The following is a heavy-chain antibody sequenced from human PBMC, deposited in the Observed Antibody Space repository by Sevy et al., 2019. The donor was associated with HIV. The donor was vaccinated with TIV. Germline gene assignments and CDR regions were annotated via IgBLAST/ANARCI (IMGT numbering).Heavy chain of an antibody. V-gene: IGHV1-69*13. CDR1: GGTFSSYA. CDR2: IIPIFGTA. Sequence: GPSVKVSCKASGGTFSSYAINWVRQAPGQGLEWMGGIIPIFGTANYAQKFQGRVTITADESTSTAYMELSSLRSEDTAVYYCASSGGDFWSDHYYYYMDVWGKGTTVTVSS. J-gene: IGHJ6*03. CDR3: ASSGGDFWSDHYYYYMDV. D-gene: IGHD3-3*01.